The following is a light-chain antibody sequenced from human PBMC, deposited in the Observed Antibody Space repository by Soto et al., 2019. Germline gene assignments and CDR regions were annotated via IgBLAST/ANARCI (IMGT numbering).Light chain of an antibody. Sequence: DIQMTQSPSSVSASVGDRVTITCRASQDIRTWLAWYQQTPGKAPKLLINAASSLRGGVPSRFSGSGIGAEFTLTISSLQPEDFATYYCQQTYGPPPTCGGGTKVEIK. CDR3: QQTYGPPPT. V-gene: IGKV1D-12*01. CDR2: AAS. J-gene: IGKJ4*01. CDR1: QDIRTW.